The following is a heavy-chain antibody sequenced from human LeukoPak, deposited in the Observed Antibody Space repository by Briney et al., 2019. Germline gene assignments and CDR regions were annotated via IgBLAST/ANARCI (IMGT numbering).Heavy chain of an antibody. CDR3: ARQRDWFDP. J-gene: IGHJ5*02. CDR1: GFTFSSYE. Sequence: GGSLRLSCAASGFTFSSYEMNWVRQAPGKGLEWVSYIGSSGSTIYYADSVKGRFTISRDNAKNSLYLQMNSLRAEDTAVYYCARQRDWFDPWGQGTLVTVSS. CDR2: IGSSGSTI. V-gene: IGHV3-48*03.